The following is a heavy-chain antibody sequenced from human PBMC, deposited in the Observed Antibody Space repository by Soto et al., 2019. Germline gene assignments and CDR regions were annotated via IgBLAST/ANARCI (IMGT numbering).Heavy chain of an antibody. V-gene: IGHV4-34*01. Sequence: SETLSLTCAVYGGSFSGYYWSWIRQPPGKGLEWIGEINHSGSTNYNPSLKSRVTISVDTSKNQFSLKLSSVTAADTAVYYCARGGKSTRQGEIDYWGQGTLVTVSS. CDR3: ARGGKSTRQGEIDY. J-gene: IGHJ4*02. D-gene: IGHD3-16*01. CDR1: GGSFSGYY. CDR2: INHSGST.